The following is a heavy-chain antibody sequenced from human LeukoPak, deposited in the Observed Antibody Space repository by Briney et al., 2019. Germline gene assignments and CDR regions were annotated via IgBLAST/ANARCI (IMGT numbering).Heavy chain of an antibody. D-gene: IGHD3-9*01. CDR2: ISSSSSYI. CDR1: GFTFSSYS. J-gene: IGHJ4*02. V-gene: IGHV3-21*01. CDR3: ARVRRDILTAPIDY. Sequence: GGSLRLSCAASGFTFSSYSMNWVRQAPGKGLEWVSSISSSSSYIYYADSVKGRFTISRDNAKNSLYLQMNSLRAEDTAVYYCARVRRDILTAPIDYWGQGTLVTVSS.